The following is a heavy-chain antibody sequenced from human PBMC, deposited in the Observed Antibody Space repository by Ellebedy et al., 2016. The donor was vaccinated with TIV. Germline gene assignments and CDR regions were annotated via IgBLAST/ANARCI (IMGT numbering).Heavy chain of an antibody. CDR3: AKGQDSSGYYTNYYYYGMDV. D-gene: IGHD3-22*01. CDR1: GFTFSSYA. Sequence: GESLKISCAASGFTFSSYAMSWDRQAPGTGLEWVSAISGSGGSTYYADSVKGRLTISRNNSKNTLSLQRNSLRAEDTAVYYCAKGQDSSGYYTNYYYYGMDVWGQGTTVTVSS. V-gene: IGHV3-23*01. CDR2: ISGSGGST. J-gene: IGHJ6*02.